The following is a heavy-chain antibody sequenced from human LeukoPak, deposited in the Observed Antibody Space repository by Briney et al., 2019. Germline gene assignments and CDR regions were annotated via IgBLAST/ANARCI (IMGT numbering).Heavy chain of an antibody. V-gene: IGHV3-21*01. CDR3: ARAISSHYIPLSDY. CDR2: ISSSSSYI. CDR1: GFTFSSYS. J-gene: IGHJ4*02. D-gene: IGHD3-3*02. Sequence: PGGSLRLSCAASGFTFSSYSMNWVRQAPGKGLEWVSSISSSSSYIYYADSVKGRFTISRDNAKNSLYLQMNSLRAEDTAVYYCARAISSHYIPLSDYWGQGTLVTVSS.